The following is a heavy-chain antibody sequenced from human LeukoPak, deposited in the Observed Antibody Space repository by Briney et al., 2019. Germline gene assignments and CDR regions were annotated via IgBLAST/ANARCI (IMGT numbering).Heavy chain of an antibody. D-gene: IGHD4-17*01. V-gene: IGHV4-59*08. CDR2: IYYSGST. J-gene: IGHJ5*02. Sequence: SETLSLTCTVSGGSISSYYWSWIRQPPWKGREWIGYIYYSGSTNYNPPLKRRVTISVDTSKNQFSLKLSSVTAAHTAVYYCARHSDDYGDYTSWFDPWGPGTLVTVSS. CDR1: GGSISSYY. CDR3: ARHSDDYGDYTSWFDP.